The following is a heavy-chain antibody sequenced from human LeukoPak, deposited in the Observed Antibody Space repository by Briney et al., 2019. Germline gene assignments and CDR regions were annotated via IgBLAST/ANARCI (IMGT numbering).Heavy chain of an antibody. Sequence: SETLSFTCTVSGYSISSGYYWTWIRQPPGQGLEWIGSIYYSGSTYYNPSLKSRVTISVDTSKNQFSLKLSSVTAADTAVYYCARAPEYGLYYFDYWGQGTLVTVSS. CDR3: ARAPEYGLYYFDY. J-gene: IGHJ4*02. V-gene: IGHV4-38-2*02. D-gene: IGHD1-14*01. CDR1: GYSISSGYY. CDR2: IYYSGST.